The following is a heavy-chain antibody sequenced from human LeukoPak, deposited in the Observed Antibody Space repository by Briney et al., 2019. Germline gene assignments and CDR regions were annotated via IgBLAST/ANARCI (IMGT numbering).Heavy chain of an antibody. CDR1: GFTFSSYA. D-gene: IGHD1-26*01. CDR2: ISYDGSNK. V-gene: IGHV3-30-3*01. CDR3: ARDLLGAKNY. Sequence: GGSLRLSCAASGFTFSSYAMHWVRQAPGKGLEWVAVISYDGSNKYYADSVKGRFTISRDNSKNTLYLQMNSLRAEDTAVYYCARDLLGAKNYWGQGTLVTVSS. J-gene: IGHJ4*02.